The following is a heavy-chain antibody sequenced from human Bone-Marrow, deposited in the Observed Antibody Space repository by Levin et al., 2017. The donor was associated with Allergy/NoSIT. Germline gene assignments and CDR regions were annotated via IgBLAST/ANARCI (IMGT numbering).Heavy chain of an antibody. CDR1: GDTFSNYW. J-gene: IGHJ5*02. Sequence: RGESLKISCKVTGDTFSNYWIVWVRQMPGKGLEWMGMIWPGDSDTKYSPAFRGRVTISADKSTNTAYLQWGGLKASDTATYYCARRGATGSRLRPRSWFDPWGQGTLVTVSS. CDR2: IWPGDSDT. D-gene: IGHD6-13*01. CDR3: ARRGATGSRLRPRSWFDP. V-gene: IGHV5-51*01.